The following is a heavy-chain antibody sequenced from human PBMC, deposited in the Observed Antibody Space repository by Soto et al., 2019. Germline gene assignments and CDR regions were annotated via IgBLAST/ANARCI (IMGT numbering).Heavy chain of an antibody. D-gene: IGHD3-3*01. CDR2: ISAYNGNT. J-gene: IGHJ6*02. CDR1: GYTFTSYG. V-gene: IGHV1-18*01. Sequence: ASVKVSCKASGYTFTSYGISWVRQAPGQGLEWMGWISAYNGNTNYAQKLQGRVTMTTDTSTSTAYMELRSLRSDDTAVYYCARLGVDFWSGYPHYGMDVWGQGTTVTVSS. CDR3: ARLGVDFWSGYPHYGMDV.